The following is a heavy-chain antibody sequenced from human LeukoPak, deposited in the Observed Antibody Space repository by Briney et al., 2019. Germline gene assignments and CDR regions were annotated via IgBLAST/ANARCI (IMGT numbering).Heavy chain of an antibody. V-gene: IGHV5-51*01. CDR3: ARQLTTLRGFDI. CDR2: IYPDDSDT. J-gene: IGHJ3*02. D-gene: IGHD4-11*01. Sequence: GESLKISCKGSGYTFTTSWIGWVRQLPGKGLEWMGIIYPDDSDTRYSPFFQGQVTISADKSINTAYLQWTSLKASDTAMYYCARQLTTLRGFDIWGQGTMVTASS. CDR1: GYTFTTSW.